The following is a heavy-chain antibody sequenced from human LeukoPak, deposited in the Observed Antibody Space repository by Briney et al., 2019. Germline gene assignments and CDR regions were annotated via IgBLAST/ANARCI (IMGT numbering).Heavy chain of an antibody. CDR2: ISGSGGST. J-gene: IGHJ4*02. Sequence: PGGSLRLSCAASGFTFSSYAMSWVRQAPGKGLEWVSAISGSGGSTYYADSVKGRFTISRDNSKNTLYLQMNSLRAEDTAVYYCAKDGVTYDIVVVAAAYWGQGTLVTVSS. D-gene: IGHD2-15*01. CDR1: GFTFSSYA. V-gene: IGHV3-23*01. CDR3: AKDGVTYDIVVVAAAY.